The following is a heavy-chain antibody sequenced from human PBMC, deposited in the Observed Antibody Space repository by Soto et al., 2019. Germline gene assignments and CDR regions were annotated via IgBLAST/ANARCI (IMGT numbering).Heavy chain of an antibody. V-gene: IGHV3-30*18. CDR1: GFTFSTYA. J-gene: IGHJ4*02. CDR3: AKGGEVGGVLGDH. Sequence: QVLLVESGGGVVQPGRSLRLSCAASGFTFSTYAMHWVRQAPGKGLEWVAFISYDGSYQYYADSVQGRLTITRDNSMNTLNMQLNSLRREDTAVYYCAKGGEVGGVLGDHWGQGTLVTVSS. D-gene: IGHD1-26*01. CDR2: ISYDGSYQ.